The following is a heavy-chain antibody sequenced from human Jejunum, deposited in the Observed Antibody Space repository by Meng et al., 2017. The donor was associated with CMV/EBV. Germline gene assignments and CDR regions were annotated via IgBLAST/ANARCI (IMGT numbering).Heavy chain of an antibody. D-gene: IGHD4/OR15-4a*01. CDR2: ISGSGLST. CDR3: AKASPYGGNTFFDY. CDR1: GFTFDSYD. V-gene: IGHV3-23*01. Sequence: SGFTFDSYDMNWVRQAPGRGLEWVSRISGSGLSTHYIDSVKGRFTIPRDNSKNSLYLQMNSVRADDTAVYHCAKASPYGGNTFFDYWGQGALVTVSS. J-gene: IGHJ4*02.